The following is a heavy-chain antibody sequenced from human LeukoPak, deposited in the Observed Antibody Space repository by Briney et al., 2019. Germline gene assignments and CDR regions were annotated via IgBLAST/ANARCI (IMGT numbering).Heavy chain of an antibody. Sequence: SETLSLTCTVSGGSIRSSSYYWGRIRQPPGKGLEWIGCIYYSGSTYYNASLKSRGTISVDTSKNQFSLKLNSVTAADTAVYFCTRQVVAVAGTGYFDYWGQGTLVTVSS. CDR1: GGSIRSSSYY. D-gene: IGHD6-19*01. J-gene: IGHJ4*02. V-gene: IGHV4-39*01. CDR2: IYYSGST. CDR3: TRQVVAVAGTGYFDY.